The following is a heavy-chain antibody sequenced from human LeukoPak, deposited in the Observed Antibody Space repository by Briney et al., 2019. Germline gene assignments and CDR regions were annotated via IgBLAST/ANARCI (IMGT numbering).Heavy chain of an antibody. CDR2: ITGGGGTT. V-gene: IGHV3-23*01. CDR3: AKGTSGWYWRFDY. CDR1: GFTFSSYW. J-gene: IGHJ4*02. Sequence: QPGGSLRLSCAASGFTFSSYWMHWVRQAPGKGLEWVSGITGGGGTTYYADSVKGRFTISRDNSKNTLFLQMNSLRAEDTVVYYCAKGTSGWYWRFDYWGQGTLVTVSS. D-gene: IGHD6-19*01.